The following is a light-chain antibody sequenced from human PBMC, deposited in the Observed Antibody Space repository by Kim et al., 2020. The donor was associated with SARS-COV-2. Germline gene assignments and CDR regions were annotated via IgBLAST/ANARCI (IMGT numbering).Light chain of an antibody. J-gene: IGLJ3*02. V-gene: IGLV6-57*01. CDR3: QSYDSSTRV. CDR2: EDY. CDR1: SGSIARNY. Sequence: GKTVTISCTRSSGSIARNYVQWYQQRPGSSPTTVIYEDYQRPSGVPDRFSGSINSSSNSASLTISGLKTEDEADYYCQSYDSSTRVFGGGTQLTVL.